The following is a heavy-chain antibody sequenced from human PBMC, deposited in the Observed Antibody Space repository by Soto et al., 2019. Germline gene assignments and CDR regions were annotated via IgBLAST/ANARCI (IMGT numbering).Heavy chain of an antibody. J-gene: IGHJ4*02. CDR2: MNQDGSEK. Sequence: EVQLVESGGGPVQPGGSLRLSCSASGFTFDIYSMSWLRQAPGKGLEWVADMNQDGSEKVYVDSVKGRFTISRDNAKNSLYLQMSRLRAEDTAVYYCARRRGDYGGTSDCWGQGTLVTVSS. CDR3: ARRRGDYGGTSDC. V-gene: IGHV3-7*01. D-gene: IGHD4-17*01. CDR1: GFTFDIYS.